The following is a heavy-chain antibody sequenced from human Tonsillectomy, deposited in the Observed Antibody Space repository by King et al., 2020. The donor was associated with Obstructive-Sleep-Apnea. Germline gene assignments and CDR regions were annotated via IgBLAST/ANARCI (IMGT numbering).Heavy chain of an antibody. V-gene: IGHV4-4*02. D-gene: IGHD1-26*01. CDR1: AGSISPANW. CDR2: IFHSGSA. Sequence: VQLQESGPGLVKPSGTLSLTCTVSAGSISPANWWHWVRQSPGKGLEWIGEIFHSGSANYNPSLKSRVTISVDTSKNQISLNVYSVTAADTAIYYCAREREESGTYYVHYFDFWGQGTLVTVSS. J-gene: IGHJ4*02. CDR3: AREREESGTYYVHYFDF.